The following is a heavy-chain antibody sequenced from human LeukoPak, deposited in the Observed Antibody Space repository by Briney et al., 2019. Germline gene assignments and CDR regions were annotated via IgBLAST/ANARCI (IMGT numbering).Heavy chain of an antibody. D-gene: IGHD5-24*01. CDR1: GFTFSSYA. J-gene: IGHJ1*01. CDR2: ISSGSVTI. Sequence: GGSLRLSCVASGFTFSSYAMNWVRQAPGKGLEWASYISSGSVTIYYADSMKGRFTISRDNGENSLYLQMNSLKDEDTAVYYCARGDRDGYNYLFDRWGQGTLVTVSS. V-gene: IGHV3-48*02. CDR3: ARGDRDGYNYLFDR.